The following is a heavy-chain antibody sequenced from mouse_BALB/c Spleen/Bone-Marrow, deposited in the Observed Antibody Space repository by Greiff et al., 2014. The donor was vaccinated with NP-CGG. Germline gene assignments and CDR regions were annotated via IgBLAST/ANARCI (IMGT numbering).Heavy chain of an antibody. J-gene: IGHJ3*01. Sequence: DVQLQESGGGLVQPGGSLKLSCAASGFDFSGCWMTWVRQAPGKGLEWIGEINPDSRTINYKPSLKEKFIMSRDNAKNTLYLQKSKVRSEDTALYYCARNGYYGWMTYWGQGTLVTVSA. V-gene: IGHV4-1*02. D-gene: IGHD1-2*01. CDR2: INPDSRTI. CDR3: ARNGYYGWMTY. CDR1: GFDFSGCW.